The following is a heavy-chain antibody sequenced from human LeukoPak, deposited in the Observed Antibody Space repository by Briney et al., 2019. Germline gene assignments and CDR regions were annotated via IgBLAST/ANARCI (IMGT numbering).Heavy chain of an antibody. V-gene: IGHV3-53*01. CDR2: IYSGGST. CDR1: GFTVSSNY. CDR3: ARDSSSWSNYFDY. Sequence: GGSLRLSYAASGFTVSSNYMSWVRQAPGKGLEWVSVIYSGGSTYYADSVKGRFTISRDNSKNTLYLQMNSLRAEDTAVYYCARDSSSWSNYFDYWGQGTLVTVSS. D-gene: IGHD6-13*01. J-gene: IGHJ4*02.